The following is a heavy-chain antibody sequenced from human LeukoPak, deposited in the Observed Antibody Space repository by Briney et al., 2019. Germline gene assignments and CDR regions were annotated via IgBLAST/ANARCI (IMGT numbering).Heavy chain of an antibody. CDR3: ARGRVYSYGYWN. J-gene: IGHJ4*02. CDR2: IYYSGST. D-gene: IGHD5-18*01. Sequence: SETLSLTCTVSGGSISTYYWSWIRQPPGKGLEWIGNIYYSGSTIYNPSLKSRVTISVDTSKNQFSLKLSSVTAADTAVYYCARGRVYSYGYWNWGQGTLVTVSS. V-gene: IGHV4-59*01. CDR1: GGSISTYY.